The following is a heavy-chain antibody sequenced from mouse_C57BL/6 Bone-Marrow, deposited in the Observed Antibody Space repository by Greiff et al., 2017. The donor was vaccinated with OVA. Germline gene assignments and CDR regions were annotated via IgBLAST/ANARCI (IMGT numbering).Heavy chain of an antibody. D-gene: IGHD1-1*01. J-gene: IGHJ4*01. CDR1: YTFSRRVH. CDR2: GQGLEWIG. V-gene: IGHV1-87*01. Sequence: VQLQQSGPELARPWASVKISCQAFYTFSRRVHFAIRDTNYWMQWVKQRPGQGLEWIGAISPGNGDTRSHQKFKGKATLTADKSSSTAYMQLSSLTSEDSAVYYCAWGTTVVRMGAMDYWGQGTSVTVSS. CDR3: SEDSAVYYCAWGTTVVRMGAMDY.